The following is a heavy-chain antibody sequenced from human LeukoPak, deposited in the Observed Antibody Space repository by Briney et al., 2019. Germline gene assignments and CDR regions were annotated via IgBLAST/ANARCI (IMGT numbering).Heavy chain of an antibody. CDR3: ARDHPYGLGSFYFDY. Sequence: ASVKVSCKASGYTFTSYGISWVRQAPGQGLEWMGWISAYNGNTNYAQKLQGRVTMTTDTSTSTAYMELRSLRSDDTAVYYCARDHPYGLGSFYFDYWGQGTLVTVSS. V-gene: IGHV1-18*01. CDR1: GYTFTSYG. J-gene: IGHJ4*02. D-gene: IGHD3-10*01. CDR2: ISAYNGNT.